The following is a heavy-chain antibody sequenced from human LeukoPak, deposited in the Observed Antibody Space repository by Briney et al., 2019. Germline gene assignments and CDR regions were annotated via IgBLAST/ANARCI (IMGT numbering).Heavy chain of an antibody. V-gene: IGHV3-48*04. J-gene: IGHJ4*02. Sequence: GGSLRPSCAASGFTFSSYSMNWVRQAPGKGLEWVSYISSSSSTIYYADSVKGRFTISRDNAKNSLYLQMNSLRAEDTAVYYCARDLGYSNGYWGQGTLVTVSS. CDR2: ISSSSSTI. CDR3: ARDLGYSNGY. D-gene: IGHD4-11*01. CDR1: GFTFSSYS.